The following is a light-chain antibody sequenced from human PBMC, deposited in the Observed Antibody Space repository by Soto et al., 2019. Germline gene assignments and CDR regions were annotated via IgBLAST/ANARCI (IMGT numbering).Light chain of an antibody. J-gene: IGLJ2*01. CDR2: LSSDGSH. Sequence: QLVLTQSPSASASLGASVKLTCTLSSGHSSYAIAWHQQQPEKGPRYLMKLSSDGSHSKGDGIPDRFSGSSSGAERYLTGSSLQSEDEADYYCQTWDTGARVVFGGGTKLTVL. CDR3: QTWDTGARVV. V-gene: IGLV4-69*01. CDR1: SGHSSYA.